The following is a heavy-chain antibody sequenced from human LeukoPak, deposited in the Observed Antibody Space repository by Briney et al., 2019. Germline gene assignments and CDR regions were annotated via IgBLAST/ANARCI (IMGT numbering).Heavy chain of an antibody. CDR3: AKPLFTNYYDSKPKDAFDI. Sequence: GGSLRLSCAASGFTFSSYWMSWVRQAPGKGLEWVSAISGSGGSTYYADSVKGRFTISRDNSKNTLYLQMNSLRAEDTAVYYCAKPLFTNYYDSKPKDAFDIWGQGTMVTVSS. V-gene: IGHV3-23*01. D-gene: IGHD3-22*01. J-gene: IGHJ3*02. CDR1: GFTFSSYW. CDR2: ISGSGGST.